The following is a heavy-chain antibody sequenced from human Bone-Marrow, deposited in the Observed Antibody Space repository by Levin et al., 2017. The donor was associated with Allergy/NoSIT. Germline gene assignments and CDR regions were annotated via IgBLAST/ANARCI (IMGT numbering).Heavy chain of an antibody. D-gene: IGHD6-13*01. CDR3: ARDFAEYSSSSHYYYYYMDV. Sequence: SVKVSCKASGGTFSSYAISWVRQAPGQGLEWMGGIIPIFGTANYAQKFQGRVTITADESTSTAYMELSSLRSEDTAVYYCARDFAEYSSSSHYYYYYMDVWGKGTTVTVSS. CDR2: IIPIFGTA. J-gene: IGHJ6*03. V-gene: IGHV1-69*13. CDR1: GGTFSSYA.